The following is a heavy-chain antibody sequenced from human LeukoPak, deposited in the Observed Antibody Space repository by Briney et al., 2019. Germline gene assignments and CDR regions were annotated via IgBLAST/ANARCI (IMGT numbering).Heavy chain of an antibody. CDR1: GFTFSSYD. D-gene: IGHD1-26*01. V-gene: IGHV3-23*01. CDR3: AKPSSGNYPPTGY. Sequence: PGGSLRLSCAASGFTFSSYDVSWVRQAPGKGLEWVSAISGSGDRTHYADSVKGRFTISRDNSKSMLYLQINSLRAEDTAVYYCAKPSSGNYPPTGYWGQGTLVTVSS. CDR2: ISGSGDRT. J-gene: IGHJ4*02.